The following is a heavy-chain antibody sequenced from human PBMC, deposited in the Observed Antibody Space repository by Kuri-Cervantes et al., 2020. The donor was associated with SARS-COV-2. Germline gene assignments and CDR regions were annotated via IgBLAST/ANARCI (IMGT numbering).Heavy chain of an antibody. Sequence: SEKVSCKSSGYTFTGYYMHWVRQAPGQGLEWMGWINPNSGGTNYAQKFQGRVTMTRDTSISTAYMELSRLRSDDTAVYYCARGRTLGYCSSTSCSSYYYYYYMDVWGKGTTVTVSS. CDR3: ARGRTLGYCSSTSCSSYYYYYYMDV. J-gene: IGHJ6*03. V-gene: IGHV1-2*02. CDR2: INPNSGGT. CDR1: GYTFTGYY. D-gene: IGHD2-2*01.